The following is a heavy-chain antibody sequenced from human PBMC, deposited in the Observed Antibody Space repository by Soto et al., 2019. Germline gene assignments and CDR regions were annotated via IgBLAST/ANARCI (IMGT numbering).Heavy chain of an antibody. V-gene: IGHV1-8*01. CDR1: GYTFTTYD. Sequence: QGQLVQSVAEVRKPGASVKVSCKASGYTFTTYDINWVRQAAGQGLEWMGWLNPHNGNAVYAQKFQGRVTMTRNTSTYTAYVEVSSLRYDDTTVYYCARRGERSDPNYCDFWGQGTLVTVSS. J-gene: IGHJ4*02. CDR3: ARRGERSDPNYCDF. CDR2: LNPHNGNA.